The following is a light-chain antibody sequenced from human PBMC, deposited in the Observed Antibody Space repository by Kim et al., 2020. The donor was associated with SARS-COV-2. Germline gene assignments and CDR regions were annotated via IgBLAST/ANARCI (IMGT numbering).Light chain of an antibody. CDR1: SLRKYY. CDR3: KSRDSSGDHRV. CDR2: GRN. V-gene: IGLV3-19*01. Sequence: ALGQQVTITCQGDSLRKYYASWYQQKPGQAPRLVLYGRNTRASGVPGRFSISSSGTTASLTITGAQAEDEADYYCKSRDSSGDHRVFGTGTKVTVL. J-gene: IGLJ1*01.